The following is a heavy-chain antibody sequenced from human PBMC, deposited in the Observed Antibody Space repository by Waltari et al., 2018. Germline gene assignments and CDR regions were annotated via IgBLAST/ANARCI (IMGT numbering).Heavy chain of an antibody. CDR2: IYHSGST. V-gene: IGHV4-4*02. D-gene: IGHD6-19*01. Sequence: QVQRQESGPGRVKPSGTLSLNCAVSGGSISRSNWWSWVRQPPGKGLEWIGEIYHSGSTNYNPSLKSRVTISVDKSKNQFSLKLSSVTAADTAVYYCARGRLDSSGWMEAFDYWGQGTLVTVSS. CDR1: GGSISRSNW. CDR3: ARGRLDSSGWMEAFDY. J-gene: IGHJ4*02.